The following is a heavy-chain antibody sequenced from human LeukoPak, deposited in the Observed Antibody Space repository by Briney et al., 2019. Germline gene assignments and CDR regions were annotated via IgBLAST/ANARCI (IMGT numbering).Heavy chain of an antibody. J-gene: IGHJ4*02. D-gene: IGHD3-9*01. Sequence: GGSLRLSCAASGFTFSSYEMNWVRQAPGKGLEWVSYISSSGSTIYYADSVKGRFTISRDNAKNSLYLQMNGLRAEDTAVYYCARVGGEGGYDILTGYYSFDYWGQGTLVTVSS. CDR3: ARVGGEGGYDILTGYYSFDY. CDR2: ISSSGSTI. CDR1: GFTFSSYE. V-gene: IGHV3-48*03.